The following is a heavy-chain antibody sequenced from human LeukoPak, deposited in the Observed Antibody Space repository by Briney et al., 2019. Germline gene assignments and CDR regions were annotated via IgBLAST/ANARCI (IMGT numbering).Heavy chain of an antibody. CDR2: INPNSGGT. D-gene: IGHD2-15*01. CDR3: AVGVSTPSPYYFDY. J-gene: IGHJ4*02. CDR1: GYTFTGYY. V-gene: IGHV1-2*02. Sequence: ASVKVFCKASGYTFTGYYMHWVRQAPGQGLEWMGWINPNSGGTNYAQKFQGRVTMTRDTSISTAYMELSRLRSDDSAVYYCAVGVSTPSPYYFDYWGQGTLVTVSS.